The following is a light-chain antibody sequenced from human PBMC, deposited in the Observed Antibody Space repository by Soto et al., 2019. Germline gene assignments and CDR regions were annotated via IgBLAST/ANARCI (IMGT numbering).Light chain of an antibody. J-gene: IGLJ2*01. V-gene: IGLV2-14*03. CDR1: SSDVGGYNF. CDR3: SSYTSSSTLV. CDR2: DVS. Sequence: QSALTQPASVSGSPGQSITISCTGTSSDVGGYNFVSWYQHHPGKAPKLMIYDVSYRPSGVSNRFSGSKSGNTASLTISGLQADDEADYYCSSYTSSSTLVFGGGTKLTVL.